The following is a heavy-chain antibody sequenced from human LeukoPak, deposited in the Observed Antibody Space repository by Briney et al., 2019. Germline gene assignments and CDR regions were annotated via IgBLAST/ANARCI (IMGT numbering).Heavy chain of an antibody. Sequence: SETLSLTCTVSGGSISSHYWSWIRQPPGKGLEWIGYIYYSGSTNYNPSLKSRVTISVDTSKNQFSLKLSSVTAADTAVYYCARVERGYDPYYYYYMDVWGKGTTVTVSS. CDR2: IYYSGST. V-gene: IGHV4-59*11. CDR3: ARVERGYDPYYYYYMDV. J-gene: IGHJ6*03. D-gene: IGHD5-12*01. CDR1: GGSISSHY.